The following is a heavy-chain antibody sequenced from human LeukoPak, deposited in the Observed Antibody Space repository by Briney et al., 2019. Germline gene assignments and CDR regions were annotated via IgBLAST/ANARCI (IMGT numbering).Heavy chain of an antibody. D-gene: IGHD4-17*01. Sequence: ASVKVSCKASGYIFINYGINWVRQVPGQGLEWMGWISPYNGNTKYAQKFQGRVTLTTDTFTTTAYMELRSLRFDDTAVYYCTRGGNGDYVSHYWGQGTLVTVSS. J-gene: IGHJ4*02. V-gene: IGHV1-18*01. CDR2: ISPYNGNT. CDR1: GYIFINYG. CDR3: TRGGNGDYVSHY.